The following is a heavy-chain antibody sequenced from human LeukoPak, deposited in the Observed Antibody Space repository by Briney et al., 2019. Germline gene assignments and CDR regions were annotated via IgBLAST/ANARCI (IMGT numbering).Heavy chain of an antibody. CDR2: IYYSGST. CDR1: GGSVSSGSYY. CDR3: ARDSRGYLDY. J-gene: IGHJ4*02. Sequence: SETLALTCTVCGGSVSSGSYYWSWIRQPPGKGLEWIGYIYYSGSTNYNPSLKSRVTISVDTSKNQCSLKLSSVTAAETFVYYYARDSRGYLDYWGQGTLVTVSS. V-gene: IGHV4-61*01.